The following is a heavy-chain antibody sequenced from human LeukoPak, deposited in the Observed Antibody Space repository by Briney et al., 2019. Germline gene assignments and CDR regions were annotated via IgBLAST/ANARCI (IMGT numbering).Heavy chain of an antibody. V-gene: IGHV3-9*01. D-gene: IGHD3-9*01. Sequence: GGSLRLSCAASGFTFDDYAMHWVRQAPGKGLEWVSGISWNSGSIGYADSVKGRFTISRDNAKNSLYLQMNSLRAEDTALYYCAKDILTGYYTVNAFDIWGQGTMVTVSS. CDR3: AKDILTGYYTVNAFDI. J-gene: IGHJ3*02. CDR2: ISWNSGSI. CDR1: GFTFDDYA.